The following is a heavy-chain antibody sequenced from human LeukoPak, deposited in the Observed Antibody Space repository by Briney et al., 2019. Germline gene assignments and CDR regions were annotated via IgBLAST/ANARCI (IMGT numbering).Heavy chain of an antibody. V-gene: IGHV4-61*05. J-gene: IGHJ5*02. Sequence: PSETLSLTCTVSGGSISSSSYYWSWIRQPPGKGLEWIGYIYYSGSTNYNPSLKSRVTISVDTSKNQFSLRLTSVTAADTAVYYCARGVQGWFAPWGQGTLVTVSS. D-gene: IGHD3-10*01. CDR1: GGSISSSSYY. CDR2: IYYSGST. CDR3: ARGVQGWFAP.